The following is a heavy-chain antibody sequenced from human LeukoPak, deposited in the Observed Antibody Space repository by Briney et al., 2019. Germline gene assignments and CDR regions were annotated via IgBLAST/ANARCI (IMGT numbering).Heavy chain of an antibody. CDR1: GGSFSGYY. V-gene: IGHV4-34*01. J-gene: IGHJ5*02. D-gene: IGHD5-12*01. Sequence: PSETLSLTCAVYGGSFSGYYWSWIRQPPGKGLEWIGEINHSGSTNYNPSLKSRVTISVDTSKNQFSLKLSSVTAADTAVYYCARRGGLTLNWFDPWGQGTLVTVSS. CDR2: INHSGST. CDR3: ARRGGLTLNWFDP.